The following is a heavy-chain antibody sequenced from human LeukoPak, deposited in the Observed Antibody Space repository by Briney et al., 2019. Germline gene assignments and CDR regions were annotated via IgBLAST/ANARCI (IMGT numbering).Heavy chain of an antibody. V-gene: IGHV1-24*01. Sequence: ASVTVSFKVSGYTLTELSMHWVRQAPGKGLEWMGGFDPEDGETIYAQKFQGRVTMTEDTSTDTAYMELSSLRSEDTAVYYCATYDFWSGYYTHWGQGTLVTVSS. CDR3: ATYDFWSGYYTH. D-gene: IGHD3-3*01. CDR2: FDPEDGET. J-gene: IGHJ4*02. CDR1: GYTLTELS.